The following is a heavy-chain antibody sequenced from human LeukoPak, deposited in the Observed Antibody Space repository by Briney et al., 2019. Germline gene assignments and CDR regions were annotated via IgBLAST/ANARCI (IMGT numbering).Heavy chain of an antibody. CDR2: IYHSGST. CDR3: ARGDSGSYYYFDY. D-gene: IGHD1-26*01. J-gene: IGHJ4*02. Sequence: SETLSLTCTVSGYSISSGYYWGWIRQPPGKGLEWIGSIYHSGSTYYNPSLKSRVTISVDTSKNQFPLKLSSVTAADTAVYYCARGDSGSYYYFDYWGQGTLVTVSS. CDR1: GYSISSGYY. V-gene: IGHV4-38-2*02.